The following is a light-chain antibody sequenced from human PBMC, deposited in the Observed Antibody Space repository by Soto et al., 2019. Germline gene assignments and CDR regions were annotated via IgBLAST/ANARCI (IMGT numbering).Light chain of an antibody. Sequence: EIVLTQSPGTLSLSPGERATLSCRASQSVDSTYLAWYQQKPGQPPRLLIYDASSRATGIPDRFRGSGSGTDFTLTSSRLEPEDFAVYYCQQYAGSLTFGPGTKVDI. CDR1: QSVDSTY. V-gene: IGKV3-20*01. CDR3: QQYAGSLT. J-gene: IGKJ3*01. CDR2: DAS.